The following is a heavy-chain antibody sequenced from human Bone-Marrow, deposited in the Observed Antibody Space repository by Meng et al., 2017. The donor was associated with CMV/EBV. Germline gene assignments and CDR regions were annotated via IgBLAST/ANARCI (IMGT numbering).Heavy chain of an antibody. Sequence: GSLRLSCTVSGGSISSYYWSWIRQPPGKGLEWIGYIYYSGSTNYNPSLKSRVTISVDTSKNQFSLKLSSVTAADTAVYYCARGSSGWYKVFDYWGQGTRVTVSS. CDR3: ARGSSGWYKVFDY. CDR2: IYYSGST. V-gene: IGHV4-59*01. D-gene: IGHD6-19*01. CDR1: GGSISSYY. J-gene: IGHJ4*02.